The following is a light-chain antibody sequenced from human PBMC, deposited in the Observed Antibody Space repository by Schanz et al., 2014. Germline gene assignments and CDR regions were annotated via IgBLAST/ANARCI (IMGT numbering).Light chain of an antibody. J-gene: IGKJ1*01. Sequence: EIVLTQSPATLSLSPGERATLSCRASQSVSSYLAWYQQKPGQAPRLLIYGASSRATGIPDRFSGSGSGTDFTLTISSLQAEDVAVYYCQHYYSTPPTFGQGTKVEIK. CDR2: GAS. CDR1: QSVSSY. V-gene: IGKV3-11*01. CDR3: QHYYSTPPT.